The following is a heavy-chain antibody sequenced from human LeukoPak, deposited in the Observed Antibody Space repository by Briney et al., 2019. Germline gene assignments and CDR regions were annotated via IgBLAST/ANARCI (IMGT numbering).Heavy chain of an antibody. CDR2: IYYSGST. J-gene: IGHJ4*02. V-gene: IGHV4-39*01. CDR3: ARQVPFSSWVDY. Sequence: SETLSLTCTISGGSIGGSISSHYWSWIRQPPGKGLEWIGSIYYSGSTNYNPSLKSRVTISVDTSKNQFSLKLSSVTAADTAVYYCARQVPFSSWVDYWGQGTLVTVSS. D-gene: IGHD6-13*01. CDR1: GGSIGGSISSHY.